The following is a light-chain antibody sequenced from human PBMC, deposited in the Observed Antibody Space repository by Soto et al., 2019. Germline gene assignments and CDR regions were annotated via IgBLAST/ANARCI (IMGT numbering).Light chain of an antibody. CDR2: GAS. CDR3: QQYNNWPPIT. CDR1: QSVSSN. J-gene: IGKJ5*01. V-gene: IGKV3-15*01. Sequence: EIVMTQSPATLSVSPGERATLSCSASQSVSSNLAWYQQKPGQAPRLLMYGASTRATGIPARFSGSGSGTEFTLTINSLQSEDFAVYYCQQYNNWPPITFGQGTRLEIK.